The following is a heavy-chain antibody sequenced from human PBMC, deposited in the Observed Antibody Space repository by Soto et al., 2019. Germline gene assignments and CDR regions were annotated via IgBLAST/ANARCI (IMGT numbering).Heavy chain of an antibody. CDR2: IVVGSGNT. CDR1: GFTFTSSA. V-gene: IGHV1-58*02. CDR3: AADVAVTGPYNMDV. J-gene: IGHJ6*03. D-gene: IGHD2-2*02. Sequence: VASVKVSCKASGFTFTSSAMQWVRQARGQRLEWIGWIVVGSGNTNYAQKFQERVTITRDMSTSTAYMELSSLRSEDTAVYYCAADVAVTGPYNMDVWGKGTTVTVSS.